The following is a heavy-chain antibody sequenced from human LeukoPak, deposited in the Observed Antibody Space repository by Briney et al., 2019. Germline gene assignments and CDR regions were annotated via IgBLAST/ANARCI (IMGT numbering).Heavy chain of an antibody. V-gene: IGHV3-74*01. CDR2: ISSDGTIT. D-gene: IGHD6-13*01. CDR3: AKDRSSSWTWTIDY. Sequence: GGSPRHSCAASGFTLSSYWMHRFRQAPGKGLVWVSRISSDGTITTYADSVKGRFTISRDNSKNTLYLQMNSLRAEDTAVYYCAKDRSSSWTWTIDYWGQGTLVTVSS. CDR1: GFTLSSYW. J-gene: IGHJ4*02.